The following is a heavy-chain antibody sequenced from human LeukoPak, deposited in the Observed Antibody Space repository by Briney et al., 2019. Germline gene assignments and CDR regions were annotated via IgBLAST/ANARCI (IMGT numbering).Heavy chain of an antibody. CDR2: ISYDGSNK. V-gene: IGHV3-30-3*01. D-gene: IGHD5-12*01. CDR3: ARDNGGYDWALDV. Sequence: PGGSLRLSCAASGFTFSSYAMHWVRQAPGKGLEWVAVISYDGSNKYYADSVKGRFTISRDNSKNTLYLQMNSLRAEDTAVYYCARDNGGYDWALDVWGQGTTVTVSS. J-gene: IGHJ6*02. CDR1: GFTFSSYA.